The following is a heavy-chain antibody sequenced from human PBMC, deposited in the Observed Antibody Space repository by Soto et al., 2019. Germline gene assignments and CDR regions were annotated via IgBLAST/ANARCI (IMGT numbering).Heavy chain of an antibody. Sequence: PSETLSLTCAVYAGSFSHYYWNWIRQSPGKGLEWIGSIYYSGSTYYNPSLKSRVTISVDTSKNQFSLKLSSVTAADTAVYYCARPRVAAAGTKYYYYGMDVWGQGTTVTVSS. D-gene: IGHD6-13*01. J-gene: IGHJ6*02. CDR2: IYYSGST. V-gene: IGHV4-34*01. CDR1: AGSFSHYY. CDR3: ARPRVAAAGTKYYYYGMDV.